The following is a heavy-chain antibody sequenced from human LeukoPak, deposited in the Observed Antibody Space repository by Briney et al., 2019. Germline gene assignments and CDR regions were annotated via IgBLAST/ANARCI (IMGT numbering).Heavy chain of an antibody. D-gene: IGHD6-13*01. CDR3: ARWSIVQLGFDY. CDR1: GGSISSSNW. CDR2: IYHSGST. Sequence: SEPLSLTCAVSGGSISSSNWWSWVRQPPGKGLEWIGEIYHSGSTNYNPSLKSRVTISVDKSKNQFSLKLSSVTAADTAVYYCARWSIVQLGFDYWGQGTLVTVSS. J-gene: IGHJ4*02. V-gene: IGHV4-4*02.